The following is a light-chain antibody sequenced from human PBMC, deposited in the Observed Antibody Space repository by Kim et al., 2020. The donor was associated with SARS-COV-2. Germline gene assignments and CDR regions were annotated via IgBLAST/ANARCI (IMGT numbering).Light chain of an antibody. CDR3: QQVWSYPIT. CDR1: QGINSY. CDR2: GAS. J-gene: IGKJ5*01. Sequence: IQLTQSPSSLSASVGDRVTITCRASQGINSYLAWYQQEPGKAPKVLIYGASTLQSGVPSRFSGSGYETDFTLTISSLQPEDFATYFCQQVWSYPITFGQGTRLEIK. V-gene: IGKV1-9*01.